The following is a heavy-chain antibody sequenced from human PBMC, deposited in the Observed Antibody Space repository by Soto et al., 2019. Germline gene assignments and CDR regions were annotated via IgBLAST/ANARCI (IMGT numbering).Heavy chain of an antibody. CDR1: GGSISSSSYY. V-gene: IGHV4-39*02. D-gene: IGHD3-22*01. Sequence: PSETLSLTCTVSGGSISSSSYYWGWIRQPPGKGLEWIGSIYYSGSTYYNPSLKSRVTISVDTSKNQFSLKLSSVTAADTAVYYCARDYGGMGYYHNDAFDIWGQGTMVTVSS. J-gene: IGHJ3*02. CDR2: IYYSGST. CDR3: ARDYGGMGYYHNDAFDI.